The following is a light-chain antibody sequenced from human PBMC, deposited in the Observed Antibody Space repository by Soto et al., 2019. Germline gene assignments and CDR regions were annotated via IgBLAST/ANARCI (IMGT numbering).Light chain of an antibody. V-gene: IGKV1-5*01. CDR1: QSIGTW. CDR3: QQYHIYSGT. J-gene: IGKJ1*01. Sequence: DLQMTQSPSSLSASVGDRVTITCRASQSIGTWLAWYQQKPGNAPKLLIYGASTLASGVPSRFSGSGSGTEFTLTINSLQPDDFATYYCQQYHIYSGTFGQGTKVDIK. CDR2: GAS.